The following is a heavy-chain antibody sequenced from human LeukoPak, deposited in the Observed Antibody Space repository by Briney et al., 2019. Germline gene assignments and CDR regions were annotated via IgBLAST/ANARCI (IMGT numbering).Heavy chain of an antibody. V-gene: IGHV4-59*01. Sequence: SETLSLTCTVSGGSISSYYWSWIRQPPGKGLEWIGYIYYSGSTNYNPSLKSRVTISVDTSKNQFSLKLSSVTAADTAVYYCARWSYPHGSSVSDYWGQGTLVTVSS. CDR1: GGSISSYY. D-gene: IGHD1-26*01. CDR3: ARWSYPHGSSVSDY. J-gene: IGHJ4*02. CDR2: IYYSGST.